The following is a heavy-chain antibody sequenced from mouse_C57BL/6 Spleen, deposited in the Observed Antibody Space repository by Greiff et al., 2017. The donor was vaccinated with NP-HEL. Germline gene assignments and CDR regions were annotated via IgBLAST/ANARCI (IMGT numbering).Heavy chain of an antibody. Sequence: VQLQQSGAELAKPGASVKLSCKASGYTFTSYWMHWVKQRPGQGLEWIGYINPSSGYTKSNQKFKDKATLTADKSSSPAYMQLSSLTYEDSAVYYCASPLTTVVAPDYWGQGTTLTVSS. CDR2: INPSSGYT. V-gene: IGHV1-7*01. CDR1: GYTFTSYW. D-gene: IGHD1-1*01. J-gene: IGHJ2*01. CDR3: ASPLTTVVAPDY.